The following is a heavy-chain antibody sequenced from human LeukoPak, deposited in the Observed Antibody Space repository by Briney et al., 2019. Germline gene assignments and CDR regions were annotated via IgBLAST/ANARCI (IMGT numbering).Heavy chain of an antibody. CDR3: ARMGAIAGASANPDH. Sequence: SETLSLTCTVSGDSISTYYWSWIRQPPGKGLEWIGYIYYSGTTDYSPSLQSRVTMSVDTSKNQFSLNLNSVTAADTAVYYCARMGAIAGASANPDHWGQGTLVTVSS. CDR2: IYYSGTT. D-gene: IGHD6-13*01. J-gene: IGHJ4*02. V-gene: IGHV4-59*01. CDR1: GDSISTYY.